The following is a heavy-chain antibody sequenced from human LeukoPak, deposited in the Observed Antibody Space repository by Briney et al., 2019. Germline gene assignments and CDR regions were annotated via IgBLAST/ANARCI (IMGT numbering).Heavy chain of an antibody. D-gene: IGHD2-15*01. J-gene: IGHJ4*02. CDR3: ARDPLGYCSGGGCFYLPGDY. CDR1: GFTFSSYA. Sequence: PGGSLRLSCAASGFTFSSYAMHWVRQAPGKGLEWVAVISYDGSNKYYADSVKGRFTISGDNSKNTLYLQMNSLRAEDTAVYYCARDPLGYCSGGGCFYLPGDYWGQGTLVTVSS. V-gene: IGHV3-30-3*01. CDR2: ISYDGSNK.